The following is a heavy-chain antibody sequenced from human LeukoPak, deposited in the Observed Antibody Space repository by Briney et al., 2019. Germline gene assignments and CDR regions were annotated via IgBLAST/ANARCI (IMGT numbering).Heavy chain of an antibody. Sequence: PGGSLRLSCAASGFTVSSNYMSWVRQAPGKGLEWFSVIYSGGSTYYADSVKGRFTISRDNSKNTLYLQMNSLRAEDTAVYYCARASIAVAGPLDYWGQGTLVTVSS. D-gene: IGHD6-19*01. CDR1: GFTVSSNY. CDR3: ARASIAVAGPLDY. V-gene: IGHV3-53*01. CDR2: IYSGGST. J-gene: IGHJ4*02.